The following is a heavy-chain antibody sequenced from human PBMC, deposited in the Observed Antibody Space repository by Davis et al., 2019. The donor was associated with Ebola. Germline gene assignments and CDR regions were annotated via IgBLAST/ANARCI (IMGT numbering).Heavy chain of an antibody. CDR3: ARSLGSYYAFMDY. CDR1: GGSIRSFY. J-gene: IGHJ4*02. D-gene: IGHD1-26*01. Sequence: SETLSLTCTVSGGSIRSFYWTWIRQPPGKGLEWIGNIYYSGSTNYNPSLKSRVTISVDTSKNQFSLKLSSVTAADTAVYYCARSLGSYYAFMDYWGQGTLVTVSS. V-gene: IGHV4-59*08. CDR2: IYYSGST.